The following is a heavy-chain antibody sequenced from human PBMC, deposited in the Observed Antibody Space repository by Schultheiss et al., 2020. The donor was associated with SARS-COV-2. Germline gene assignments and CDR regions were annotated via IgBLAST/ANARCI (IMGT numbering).Heavy chain of an antibody. V-gene: IGHV3-11*03. J-gene: IGHJ6*03. Sequence: GGSLRLSCAASGFTFSDYYMSWIRQAPGKGLEWVSYISSSSSYTNYADSVKGRFTISRDNAKNSLYLQMNSLRAEDTAVYYCARIRLYSSSSLFRGYYYYMDVWGKGTTVTVSS. CDR1: GFTFSDYY. D-gene: IGHD6-6*01. CDR2: ISSSSSYT. CDR3: ARIRLYSSSSLFRGYYYYMDV.